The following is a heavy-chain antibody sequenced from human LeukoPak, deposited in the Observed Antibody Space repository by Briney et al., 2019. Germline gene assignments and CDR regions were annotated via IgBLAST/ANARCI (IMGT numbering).Heavy chain of an antibody. J-gene: IGHJ1*01. Sequence: SETLSLTCTVSGGSITTYYWSWVRQPAGKGLEWIGLIYASGSTTYNPSLKSRVTMSVDTSKNQFSLKLSSVTAADTAVYYCARAPYGGNQYFQHGGQGTLVTVSS. V-gene: IGHV4-4*07. CDR1: GGSITTYY. CDR3: ARAPYGGNQYFQH. CDR2: IYASGST. D-gene: IGHD4-23*01.